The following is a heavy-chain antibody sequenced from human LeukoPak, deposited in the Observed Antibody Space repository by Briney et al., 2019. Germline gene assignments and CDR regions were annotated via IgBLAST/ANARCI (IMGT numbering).Heavy chain of an antibody. Sequence: GGSLRLSCAASGFTFSSSWMHWVRQAPGKGLVWVSRIKSDGSSTSYADSVKGRFTISRDNAKNMVYLQMNSLRAEDTAVYYCAREPMVVTGYWGQGTLVTVSS. CDR1: GFTFSSSW. CDR3: AREPMVVTGY. D-gene: IGHD2-15*01. J-gene: IGHJ4*02. V-gene: IGHV3-74*01. CDR2: IKSDGSST.